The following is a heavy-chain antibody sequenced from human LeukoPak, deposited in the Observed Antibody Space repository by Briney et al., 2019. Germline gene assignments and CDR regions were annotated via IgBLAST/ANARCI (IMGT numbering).Heavy chain of an antibody. CDR3: ASPIMVRYSSGWYGGAPRPYFDY. D-gene: IGHD6-19*01. CDR2: ISYDGSNK. Sequence: PGGSLRLSCAASGFTVSSNYMSWVRQAPGKGLEWVAVISYDGSNKYYADSVKGRFTISRDNSKNTLYLQMNSLRAEDTAVYYCASPIMVRYSSGWYGGAPRPYFDYWGQGTLVTVSS. V-gene: IGHV3-30*03. CDR1: GFTVSSNY. J-gene: IGHJ4*02.